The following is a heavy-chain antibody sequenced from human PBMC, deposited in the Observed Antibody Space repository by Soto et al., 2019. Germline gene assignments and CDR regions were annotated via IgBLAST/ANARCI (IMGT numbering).Heavy chain of an antibody. CDR2: INHSGST. D-gene: IGHD3-9*01. J-gene: IGHJ4*02. CDR1: GGSFSGYY. Sequence: QVQLQQWGAGLLKPSETLSLTCAVYGGSFSGYYWSWIRQPPGKGLEWIGEINHSGSTNYNPSLKCRVTISVDTSKNQFSLKLSSVTAADTAVYYCARLLGYYDILPHPGGYYFDYWGQGTLVTVSS. V-gene: IGHV4-34*01. CDR3: ARLLGYYDILPHPGGYYFDY.